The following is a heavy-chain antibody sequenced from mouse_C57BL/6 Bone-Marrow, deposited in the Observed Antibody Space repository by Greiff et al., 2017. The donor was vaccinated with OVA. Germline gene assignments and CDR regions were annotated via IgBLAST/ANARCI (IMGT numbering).Heavy chain of an antibody. CDR3: ARRITTDYYAMDY. V-gene: IGHV1-7*01. Sequence: QVQLQQPGAELVMPGASVKLSCKASGYTFTSYWMHWVKQRPGQGLEWIGYINPSSGYTKYNQKFKDKATLTADKSSSTAYMQLSSLTYEDSAVYYCARRITTDYYAMDYWGQGTSVTVSS. CDR1: GYTFTSYW. D-gene: IGHD1-1*01. CDR2: INPSSGYT. J-gene: IGHJ4*01.